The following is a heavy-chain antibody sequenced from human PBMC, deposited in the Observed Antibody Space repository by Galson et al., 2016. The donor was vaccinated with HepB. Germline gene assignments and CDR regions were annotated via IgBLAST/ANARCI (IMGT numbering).Heavy chain of an antibody. V-gene: IGHV1-69*06. CDR3: AGGEGQWIQLWSSYYYYMDV. CDR2: IIPLFGTA. J-gene: IGHJ6*03. CDR1: FSRFA. Sequence: FSRFAISWVRQAPGQGLEWMGGIIPLFGTANYAQKFQGRVTITADKSTDTAYMELNSLISEDTAVYYCAGGEGQWIQLWSSYYYYMDVWGKGTTVTVSS. D-gene: IGHD5-18*01.